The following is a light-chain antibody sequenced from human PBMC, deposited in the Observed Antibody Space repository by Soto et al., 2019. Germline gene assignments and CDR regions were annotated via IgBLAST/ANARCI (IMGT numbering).Light chain of an antibody. CDR1: QSIDSN. CDR2: TAS. J-gene: IGKJ4*01. CDR3: QQYHYWPLT. Sequence: EVLMTQSPDTLSVSPGERATLSCRASQSIDSNLAWYQQKLGQNPRLLIYTASSRATGIPGRFSGSGSGTEFTLTISSLQSEDSAVYYCQQYHYWPLTFGGGTKVEI. V-gene: IGKV3-15*01.